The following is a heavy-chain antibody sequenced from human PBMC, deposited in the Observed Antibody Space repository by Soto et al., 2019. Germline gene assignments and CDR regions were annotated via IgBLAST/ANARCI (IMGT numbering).Heavy chain of an antibody. J-gene: IGHJ4*02. Sequence: PSETLSLTCTVSGGSISSSSYYWGWIRQPPGKGLEWIGSIYYSGSTYYNPSLKSRVTISVDTSKNQFSLKLSSVTAADTAVYYCARDGIESPDGYWGQGTLVTVSS. CDR1: GGSISSSSYY. V-gene: IGHV4-39*07. CDR2: IYYSGST. CDR3: ARDGIESPDGY. D-gene: IGHD1-1*01.